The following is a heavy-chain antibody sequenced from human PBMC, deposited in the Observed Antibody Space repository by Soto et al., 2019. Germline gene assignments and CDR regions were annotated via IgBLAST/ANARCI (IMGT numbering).Heavy chain of an antibody. D-gene: IGHD2-15*01. J-gene: IGHJ4*02. CDR2: IIPYIGNT. CDR1: GYTFTSYG. V-gene: IGHV1-18*01. CDR3: ARLGYCSGGSCYATNIDY. Sequence: ASVKVSCKASGYTFTSYGISWVRQAPGQGLEWMGWIIPYIGNTNYAQKLQGRVTITTDKSTSTAYMELSSLRSEDTAVYYCARLGYCSGGSCYATNIDYWGQGTLVTVSS.